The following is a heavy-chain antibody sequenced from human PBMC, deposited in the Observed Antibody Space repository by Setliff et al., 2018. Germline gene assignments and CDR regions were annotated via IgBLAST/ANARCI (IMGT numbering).Heavy chain of an antibody. CDR2: NSAY. Sequence: ASVKVSCKTSGYTFTNFGINWVRQAPGQGLEWMGWNSAYAQKFQGRVTMTTDTPTSTAYMELRSLRSDDTAVYYCARGPPDFVVVPAAAKFDVWGKGTTVTVSS. D-gene: IGHD2-2*01. CDR1: GYTFTNFG. CDR3: ARGPPDFVVVPAAAKFDV. J-gene: IGHJ6*04. V-gene: IGHV1-18*01.